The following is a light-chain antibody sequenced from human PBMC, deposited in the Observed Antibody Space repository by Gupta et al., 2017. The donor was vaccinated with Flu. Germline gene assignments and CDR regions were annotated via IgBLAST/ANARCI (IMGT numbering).Light chain of an antibody. CDR3: QQYGDLLEWT. CDR1: QDTFRN. CDR2: HTS. J-gene: IGKJ1*01. V-gene: IGKV1-33*01. Sequence: DIEMTQSRSSLSASVGDRVTITCQASQDTFRNLNWYQHKPGKVPRLLIYHTSNLETGVPSRFSGSGSGTDFTFPISSLQPEDAATYYCQQYGDLLEWTFGQGTKVEIK.